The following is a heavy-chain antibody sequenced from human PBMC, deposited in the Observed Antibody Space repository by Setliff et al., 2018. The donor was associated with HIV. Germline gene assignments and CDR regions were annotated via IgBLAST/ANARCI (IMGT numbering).Heavy chain of an antibody. CDR1: GGSISSGSYY. CDR2: IYTSGST. J-gene: IGHJ6*03. V-gene: IGHV4-61*09. D-gene: IGHD1-1*01. Sequence: SETLSLTCTVSGGSISSGSYYWSWIRQPAGKGLEWIGHIYTSGSTNYNPSLKSRVTISVDTSKNQVSLKLNSITAADTAIYYCARVRDPNWNYDMDVWGQGTTVTVSS. CDR3: ARVRDPNWNYDMDV.